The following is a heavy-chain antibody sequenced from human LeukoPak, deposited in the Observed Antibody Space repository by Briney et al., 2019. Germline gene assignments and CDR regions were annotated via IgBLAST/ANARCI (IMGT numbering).Heavy chain of an antibody. V-gene: IGHV3-33*01. Sequence: GGSLRLSCAASGFTLSSYGMLWVRQAPGKGLEWVAVIWYDGSNEYYVEPVKGRFTISRDNSKNMLYLQMNSLRAEDTAVYYCARDHGQWIYWTDGMDVWGQGTTVTVCS. CDR1: GFTLSSYG. J-gene: IGHJ6*02. D-gene: IGHD5-12*01. CDR3: ARDHGQWIYWTDGMDV. CDR2: IWYDGSNE.